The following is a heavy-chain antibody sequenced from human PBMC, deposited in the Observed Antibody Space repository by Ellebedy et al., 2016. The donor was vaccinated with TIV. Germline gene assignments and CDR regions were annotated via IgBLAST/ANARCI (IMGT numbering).Heavy chain of an antibody. CDR2: IRTRAYGGTT. CDR1: GFTFGDYA. V-gene: IGHV3-49*03. D-gene: IGHD3-10*01. J-gene: IGHJ4*02. Sequence: GGSLRLSXAASGFTFGDYAIHWFRQAPGKGLEWVGFIRTRAYGGTTQYAAFVKGRFTISRDDSKNIAYLQMNSLQTEDTAVYYCTRDPETYYYGSGRDYWGQGTLVRVSS. CDR3: TRDPETYYYGSGRDY.